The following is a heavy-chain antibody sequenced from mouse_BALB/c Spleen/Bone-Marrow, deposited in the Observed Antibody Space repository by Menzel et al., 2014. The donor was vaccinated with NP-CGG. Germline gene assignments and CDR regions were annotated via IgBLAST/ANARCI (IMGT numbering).Heavy chain of an antibody. CDR2: IDPANGNT. CDR3: AMYYYGSSLFAY. D-gene: IGHD1-1*01. V-gene: IGHV14-3*02. Sequence: VQLQQSGAELVKPGASVKLSCTASGFNIKDTYMHWVKQRPEHGLEWIGRIDPANGNTKYDPKFQGKATITADTSSHTAYLQLSSLTSEDTAVYYCAMYYYGSSLFAYWGQGTLVTVSA. J-gene: IGHJ3*01. CDR1: GFNIKDTY.